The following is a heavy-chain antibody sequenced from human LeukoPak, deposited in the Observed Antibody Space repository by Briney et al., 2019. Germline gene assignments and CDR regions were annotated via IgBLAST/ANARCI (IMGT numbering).Heavy chain of an antibody. CDR1: GGSISNDY. V-gene: IGHV4-4*07. J-gene: IGHJ5*02. CDR3: ARGLTGSTGFDP. Sequence: PSETLSLTCTVSGGSISNDYWSWIRQSAGKGLEWIGRIYSSGTTTYNPSLKSRVTMSVDTSKNQFSLNLNSVTAADTAVYFCARGLTGSTGFDPWGQGTLVTVSS. CDR2: IYSSGTT. D-gene: IGHD1-7*01.